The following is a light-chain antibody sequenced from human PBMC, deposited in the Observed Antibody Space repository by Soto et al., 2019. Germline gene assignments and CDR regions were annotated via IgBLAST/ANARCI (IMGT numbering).Light chain of an antibody. V-gene: IGKV3-20*01. J-gene: IGKJ1*01. CDR3: QQYDSSRT. CDR2: GGS. CDR1: QSVGSRW. Sequence: EIVLTQSPGTVSLSPGERATLSCRASQSVGSRWLAWYQQKPGQAPRVLIYGGSNRATGIPDRFSGSGSGTDFTLTISRLEPEDFAVYYCQQYDSSRTFGQGTKVEMK.